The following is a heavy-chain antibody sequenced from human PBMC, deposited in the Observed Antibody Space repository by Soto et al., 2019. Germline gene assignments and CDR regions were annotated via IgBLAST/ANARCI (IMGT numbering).Heavy chain of an antibody. J-gene: IGHJ4*02. D-gene: IGHD6-19*01. CDR2: VYYSGST. CDR3: VSINAGGWYYFDY. V-gene: IGHV4-39*01. Sequence: SETLSLTCDVSGGSIDNSSYYWGWIRQPPGKVLEWIGSVYYSGSTYYSPSLKSRVAVSVDTSKNQFSLTLNSVTAADTAVYYCVSINAGGWYYFDYWGQGILVTVSS. CDR1: GGSIDNSSYY.